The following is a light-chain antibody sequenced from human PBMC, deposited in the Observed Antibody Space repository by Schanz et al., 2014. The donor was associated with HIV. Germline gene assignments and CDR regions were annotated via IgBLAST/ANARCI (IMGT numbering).Light chain of an antibody. Sequence: ERVMTQSPATLSVSPGERATLSCRASQIIGTNLAWYQQRPGQAPRLLIYGASTRATGIPDRFSGSESGTEFTLTISSLQSEDFAVYYCQQYNKWPWTFGQGTKVEIK. CDR1: QIIGTN. CDR3: QQYNKWPWT. J-gene: IGKJ1*01. CDR2: GAS. V-gene: IGKV3-15*01.